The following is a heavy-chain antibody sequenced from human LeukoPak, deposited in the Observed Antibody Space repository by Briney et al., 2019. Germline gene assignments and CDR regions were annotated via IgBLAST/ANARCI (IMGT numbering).Heavy chain of an antibody. CDR1: GGSFSGYY. Sequence: TSETLSLTCAVYGGSFSGYYWSWIRQPPGKGLEWIGEINHSGSTNYNPSLKSRVTISVDTSKNQFSLKLSSVTAADTAVYYCARLRRWLQTPKRRHAFDIWGQGTMVTVSS. CDR3: ARLRRWLQTPKRRHAFDI. J-gene: IGHJ3*02. D-gene: IGHD5-24*01. CDR2: INHSGST. V-gene: IGHV4-34*01.